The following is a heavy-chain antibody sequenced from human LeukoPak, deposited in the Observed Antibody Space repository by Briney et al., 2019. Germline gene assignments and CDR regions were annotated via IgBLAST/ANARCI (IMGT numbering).Heavy chain of an antibody. V-gene: IGHV1-18*01. CDR1: GYTFTNYG. Sequence: ASVKVSCKASGYTFTNYGISWVRQAPGQGLEWMGWISAYNGNTNYAQKFQGRVTMTRDTSISTAYMELSRLRSDDTAVYYCARDAFDIWGQGTMVTVSS. CDR3: ARDAFDI. CDR2: ISAYNGNT. J-gene: IGHJ3*02.